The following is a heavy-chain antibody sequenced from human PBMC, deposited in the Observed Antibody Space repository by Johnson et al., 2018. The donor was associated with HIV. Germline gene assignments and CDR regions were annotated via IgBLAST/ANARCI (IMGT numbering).Heavy chain of an antibody. V-gene: IGHV3-66*02. Sequence: VQLVESGGGLVQPGGSLRLSCVDSGFTVRSNYMSWVRQAPGKGLEWVSVIYSGGRSYYADSVKGRLTLSRDNSNNTLYLQMNSLRAEDTAVYYCARGGGWATDAFDIWGQGTMVTVSS. CDR3: ARGGGWATDAFDI. CDR2: IYSGGRS. J-gene: IGHJ3*02. CDR1: GFTVRSNY. D-gene: IGHD5-12*01.